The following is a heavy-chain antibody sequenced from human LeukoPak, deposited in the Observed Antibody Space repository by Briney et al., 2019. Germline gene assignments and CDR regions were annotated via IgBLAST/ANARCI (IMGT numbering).Heavy chain of an antibody. D-gene: IGHD3-22*01. Sequence: GGSLRLSCAASGFTFSSNDIHWVRQAPGKGLEWVVVISYDGGNKYYADSVKGRFAISRDNSKNTLYLQMNSLRAEDTAVYYCAKGTHYYDSSGYWGAFDIWGQGTMVTVSS. CDR2: ISYDGGNK. CDR3: AKGTHYYDSSGYWGAFDI. CDR1: GFTFSSND. J-gene: IGHJ3*02. V-gene: IGHV3-30*18.